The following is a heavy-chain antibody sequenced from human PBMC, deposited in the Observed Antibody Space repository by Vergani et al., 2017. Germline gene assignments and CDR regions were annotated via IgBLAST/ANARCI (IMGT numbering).Heavy chain of an antibody. V-gene: IGHV4-31*03. J-gene: IGHJ4*02. D-gene: IGHD3-22*01. Sequence: QVQLQESGPGLVKPSQTLSLTCSVSGDSISSGVYYWNWIRQHPGKGLEWIGYIYSTGSTHQNPSLRRRINMSVDTSKNQFSLKLNVVTAADTAMYYCARMGGYDEGDAFRIGYFDSWGPGILVTVSS. CDR2: IYSTGST. CDR3: ARMGGYDEGDAFRIGYFDS. CDR1: GDSISSGVYY.